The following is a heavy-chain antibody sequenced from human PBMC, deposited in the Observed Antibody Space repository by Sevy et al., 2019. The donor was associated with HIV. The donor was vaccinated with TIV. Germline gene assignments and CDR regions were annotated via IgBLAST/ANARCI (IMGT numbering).Heavy chain of an antibody. CDR2: IYYNGHI. Sequence: SETLSLTCTVSGGSITSLYWNWIRQPPGKGLEWIANIYYNGHINYNPSLKSRVNLSLDKSKNQFSLRLSSVTAADTAMYYCAGENAWGRGYSWGQGTLVTVSS. D-gene: IGHD1-26*01. CDR1: GGSITSLY. J-gene: IGHJ4*02. V-gene: IGHV4-59*08. CDR3: AGENAWGRGYS.